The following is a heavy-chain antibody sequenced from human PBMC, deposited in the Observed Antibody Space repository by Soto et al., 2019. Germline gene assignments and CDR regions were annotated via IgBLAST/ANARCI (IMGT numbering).Heavy chain of an antibody. D-gene: IGHD4-17*01. J-gene: IGHJ1*01. CDR1: GYTFTSYD. CDR2: MNPNSGNT. Sequence: ASVKVSCKASGYTFTSYDINWVRQATGQGLEGMGWMNPNSGNTGYAQKFQGRVTMTRNTSISTAYMELSSLRSEDTAVYYCARGHSLGTTAATYKFQHWGQGTLVTVSS. V-gene: IGHV1-8*01. CDR3: ARGHSLGTTAATYKFQH.